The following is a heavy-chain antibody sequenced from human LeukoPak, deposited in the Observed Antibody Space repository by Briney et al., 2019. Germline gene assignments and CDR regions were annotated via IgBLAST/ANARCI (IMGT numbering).Heavy chain of an antibody. CDR3: AGEATQEQWLPFFMVY. J-gene: IGHJ4*02. Sequence: PGGSLRLSCAASGFTFSSYSMNWVRQAPGKGLEWVSYISSSSSTIYYADSVKGRFTISRDNAKNSLYLQMNSLRAEDTAVYYCAGEATQEQWLPFFMVYWGQGTLVTVSS. CDR2: ISSSSSTI. V-gene: IGHV3-48*01. D-gene: IGHD6-19*01. CDR1: GFTFSSYS.